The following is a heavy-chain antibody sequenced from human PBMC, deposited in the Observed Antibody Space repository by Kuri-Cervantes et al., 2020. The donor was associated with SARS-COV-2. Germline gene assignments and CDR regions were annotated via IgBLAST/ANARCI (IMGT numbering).Heavy chain of an antibody. V-gene: IGHV4-34*01. D-gene: IGHD3-10*01. J-gene: IGHJ6*02. Sequence: GSLRLSCAVYGGSFSGYYWSWIRQPPGKGLEWIGEINHSGSTNYNPSLKSRVTISVDTSKNQFSLKLSSVTAADTAVYYCASAPYLDFGAGSYYARGYYYYGMDVWGQGTTVTVSS. CDR3: ASAPYLDFGAGSYYARGYYYYGMDV. CDR2: INHSGST. CDR1: GGSFSGYY.